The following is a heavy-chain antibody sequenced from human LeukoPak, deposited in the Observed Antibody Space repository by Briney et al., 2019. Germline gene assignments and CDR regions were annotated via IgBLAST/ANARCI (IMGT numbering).Heavy chain of an antibody. CDR1: GGTFTSYA. V-gene: IGHV1-69*15. CDR3: ARKLRLGGNWFDP. CDR2: IIPISGTT. J-gene: IGHJ5*02. Sequence: SVKASCKTSGGTFTSYAITWVRQAPGQGLEWMGKIIPISGTTNHAQKFQGRVTFTADESTSTAYMELSSLRSEDTALYYCARKLRLGGNWFDPWGQGTLVTVSS. D-gene: IGHD1-26*01.